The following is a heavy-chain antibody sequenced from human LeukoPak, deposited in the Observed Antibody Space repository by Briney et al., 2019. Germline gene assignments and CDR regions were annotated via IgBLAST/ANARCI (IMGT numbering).Heavy chain of an antibody. Sequence: GASLLTSTKGSGYSFTSYWISWVRQMPGKGREGMGRIDPSDSYTNYSPSFQGHVTISADKSISTAYLQWSSLKASDTAMYYCARHAYYYDQVAEVDYWGQGTLVTVSS. D-gene: IGHD5-24*01. J-gene: IGHJ4*02. CDR1: GYSFTSYW. CDR3: ARHAYYYDQVAEVDY. CDR2: IDPSDSYT. V-gene: IGHV5-10-1*01.